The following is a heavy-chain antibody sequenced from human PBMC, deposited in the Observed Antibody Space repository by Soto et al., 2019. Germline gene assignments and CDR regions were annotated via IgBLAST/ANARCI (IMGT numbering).Heavy chain of an antibody. V-gene: IGHV3-11*04. CDR1: GFTFSDYY. J-gene: IGHJ4*02. CDR3: VRDDFGLGIDY. Sequence: GGSLRLSCAASGFTFSDYYIHSIRRAPGKGLEWISYISRNGEIIQYAASVKGRITISRDNAKNTLYLQMNSLRAEDTAVYYCVRDDFGLGIDYWGLGTLVTVSS. D-gene: IGHD1-26*01. CDR2: ISRNGEII.